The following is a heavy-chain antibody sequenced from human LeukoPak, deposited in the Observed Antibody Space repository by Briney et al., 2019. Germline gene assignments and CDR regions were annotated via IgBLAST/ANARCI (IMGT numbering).Heavy chain of an antibody. CDR2: SSGGWSTT. J-gene: IGHJ4*02. CDR1: VFSVIKYV. Sequence: GGALRLSCVASVFSVIKYVMSWVRQAPGKGLQWVSTSSGGWSTTYYADSVKGRFTTSRDNSNNALYLQLNSLRAEDTATYYCAKGAQGAAAGAHSWFHYWGEGTLVTV. CDR3: AKGAQGAAAGAHSWFHY. V-gene: IGHV3-23*01. D-gene: IGHD6-13*01.